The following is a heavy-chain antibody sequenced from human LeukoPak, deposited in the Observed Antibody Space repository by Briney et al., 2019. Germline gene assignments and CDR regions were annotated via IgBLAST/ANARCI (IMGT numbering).Heavy chain of an antibody. V-gene: IGHV4-34*01. J-gene: IGHJ4*02. CDR2: INHSGST. D-gene: IGHD3-3*01. CDR1: GGSFSGYY. CDR3: ERADYDFWGGYFC. Sequence: PSETLSLTCAVYGGSFSGYYWSWIRQPPGKGLEWMGEINHSGSTNYNPSLTSRVSIFVDTSKNQFSLKLSSVTAADAAVYYCERADYDFWGGYFCWGRGTLVTVSS.